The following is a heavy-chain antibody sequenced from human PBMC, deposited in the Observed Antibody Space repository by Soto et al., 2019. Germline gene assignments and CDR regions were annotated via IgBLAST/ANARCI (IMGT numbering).Heavy chain of an antibody. CDR3: ASLGGWLNNWFDP. CDR1: GGSISSSSYY. D-gene: IGHD6-19*01. CDR2: IYYSGST. V-gene: IGHV4-39*01. Sequence: PSETLSLTCTVSGGSISSSSYYWGWIRQPPGKGLEWIGSIYYSGSTYYNPSLKSRVTISVDTSKNQFSLKLSSVTAADTAVYYCASLGGWLNNWFDPWGQGTLVTVPS. J-gene: IGHJ5*02.